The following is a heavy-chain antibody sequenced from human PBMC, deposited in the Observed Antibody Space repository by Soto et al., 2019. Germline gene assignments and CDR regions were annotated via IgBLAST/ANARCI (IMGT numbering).Heavy chain of an antibody. CDR1: GGSISSYY. CDR2: IYYSGST. J-gene: IGHJ6*02. Sequence: QVQLQESGPGLVKPSETLSLTCTVSGGSISSYYWSWIRQPPGKGLEWIGYIYYSGSTNYNPSLKSLVTRSVDTSKNQFSLKLSSVTAADTAVYYCAREGTTVDSYYYYGMDVWGQGTTVTVSS. CDR3: AREGTTVDSYYYYGMDV. V-gene: IGHV4-59*01. D-gene: IGHD1-1*01.